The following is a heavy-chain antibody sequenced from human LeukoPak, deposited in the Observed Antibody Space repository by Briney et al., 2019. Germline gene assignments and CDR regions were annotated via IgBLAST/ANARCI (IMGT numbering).Heavy chain of an antibody. D-gene: IGHD6-6*01. V-gene: IGHV3-23*01. CDR2: ISGSGGST. J-gene: IGHJ6*03. CDR3: AKVLAARTRYYYYYMDV. CDR1: GFTFSSYA. Sequence: GGSLRLSCAASGFTFSSYAMSWVRQAPGKGLEWVSAISGSGGSTYYTDSVKGRFTISRDNSKNTLYLQMNSLRAEDTAVYYCAKVLAARTRYYYYYMDVRGKGTTVTVSS.